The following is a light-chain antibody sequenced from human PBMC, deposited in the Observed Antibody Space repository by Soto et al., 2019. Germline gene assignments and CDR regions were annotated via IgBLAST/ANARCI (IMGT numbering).Light chain of an antibody. V-gene: IGLV4-60*02. Sequence: QPVLTQSSSASASLGSSVKLTCTLSSGHSSYIIAWHQQQPGKAPRYLMKLEGSGSYNKGSGVPDRFSGSSSGADRYLTISHLQFEDEADYYCETWDSNTRVFRGGTKLTVL. CDR2: LEGSGSY. J-gene: IGLJ3*02. CDR3: ETWDSNTRV. CDR1: SGHSSYI.